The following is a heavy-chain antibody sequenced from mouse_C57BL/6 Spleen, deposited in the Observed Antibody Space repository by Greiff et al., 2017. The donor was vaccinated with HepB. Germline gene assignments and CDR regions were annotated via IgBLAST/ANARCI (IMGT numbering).Heavy chain of an antibody. CDR2: IYPGDGDT. Sequence: QVQLQQSGPELVKPGASVKISCKASGYAFSSSWMNWVKQRPGKGLEWIGRIYPGDGDTNYNGKFKGKATLTADKSSSTAYMQLSSLTSEDSAVYFCAIYDGYSSYAMDYWGQGTSVTVSS. V-gene: IGHV1-82*01. D-gene: IGHD2-3*01. CDR1: GYAFSSSW. J-gene: IGHJ4*01. CDR3: AIYDGYSSYAMDY.